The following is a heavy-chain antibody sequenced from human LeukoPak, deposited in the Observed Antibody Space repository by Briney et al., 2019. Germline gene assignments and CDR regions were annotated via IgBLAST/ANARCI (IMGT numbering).Heavy chain of an antibody. CDR3: AKDEAAAGGGLDY. Sequence: GGSLRLSCAASGFAVNTKFMNWVRQAPGKGLEWVSVIYSGGLTYYADSVKGRFSIFRDNSKNTVYLQMNSLRAEDTAVYYCAKDEAAAGGGLDYWGQGTPVIVSS. V-gene: IGHV3-53*01. CDR1: GFAVNTKF. J-gene: IGHJ4*02. D-gene: IGHD6-13*01. CDR2: IYSGGLT.